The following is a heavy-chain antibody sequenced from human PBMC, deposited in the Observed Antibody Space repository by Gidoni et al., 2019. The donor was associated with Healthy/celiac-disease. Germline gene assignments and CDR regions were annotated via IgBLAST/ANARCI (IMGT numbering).Heavy chain of an antibody. CDR2: IGTAGDT. V-gene: IGHV3-13*04. CDR1: GFTFSSHD. Sequence: EVQLVESGGGLVQPGGSLRLSCSASGFTFSSHDMHWVRQATGKGLEWVSAIGTAGDTYYPGSVKGRFTISRENAKNSLYLQMNSLRAGDTAVYYCARAENSPYYDFWSGPGGMDVWGQGTTVTVSS. D-gene: IGHD3-3*01. J-gene: IGHJ6*02. CDR3: ARAENSPYYDFWSGPGGMDV.